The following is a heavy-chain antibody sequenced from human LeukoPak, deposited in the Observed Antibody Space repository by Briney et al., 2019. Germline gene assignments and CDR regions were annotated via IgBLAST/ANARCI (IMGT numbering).Heavy chain of an antibody. V-gene: IGHV3-21*01. D-gene: IGHD5-18*01. Sequence: GGSLRLSCAASGFTFSSYSMNWVRQAPGKGLEWVSSISSSSSYIYYADSVKGRFTISRDNAKNSLYLQLNSLRAEDTAVYYCAGGHSYGYGAFDIWGQGTMVTVSS. CDR2: ISSSSSYI. CDR1: GFTFSSYS. J-gene: IGHJ3*02. CDR3: AGGHSYGYGAFDI.